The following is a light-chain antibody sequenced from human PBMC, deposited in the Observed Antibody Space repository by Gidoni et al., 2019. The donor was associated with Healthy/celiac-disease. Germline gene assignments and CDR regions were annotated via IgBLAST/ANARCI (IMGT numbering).Light chain of an antibody. CDR2: KDS. J-gene: IGLJ2*01. CDR3: QSADSSGTYYVV. Sequence: SYELTQPPSVSVSPGQTASITCSGDALPKQYAYWYQQKPGQAPVLVIYKDSERPSGIPERFSGSSSGTTVTLTISGVQAEDEADYYCQSADSSGTYYVVFGGGTKLTVL. CDR1: ALPKQY. V-gene: IGLV3-25*02.